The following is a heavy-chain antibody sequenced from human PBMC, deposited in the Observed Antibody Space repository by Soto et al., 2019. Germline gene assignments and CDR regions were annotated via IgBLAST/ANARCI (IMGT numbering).Heavy chain of an antibody. CDR1: GYTFTSYA. Sequence: ASVKVSCKASGYTFTSYAVHWVRQAPGQRLEWMGWINAGNGNTKYSQKFQGRVTITRDTSASTAYMELSSLRSEDTAVYYCARDDGDSYYDSSGSLGNWFDPWGQGTLVTVSS. J-gene: IGHJ5*02. V-gene: IGHV1-3*01. CDR3: ARDDGDSYYDSSGSLGNWFDP. D-gene: IGHD3-22*01. CDR2: INAGNGNT.